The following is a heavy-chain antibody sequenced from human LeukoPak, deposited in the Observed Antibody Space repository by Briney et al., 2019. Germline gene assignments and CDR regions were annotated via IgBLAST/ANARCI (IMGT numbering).Heavy chain of an antibody. D-gene: IGHD3-10*01. CDR3: ARLNYGSASYFDY. Sequence: MLGESLKISCKGSGYSFTSYWIGWVRQLPGKGLEWMGIIYPGDSESRYSPSFQGQVTISADKSITTAYLQWSSLEASDTAIYYCARLNYGSASYFDYWGQGTLVTVSS. CDR1: GYSFTSYW. J-gene: IGHJ4*02. CDR2: IYPGDSES. V-gene: IGHV5-51*01.